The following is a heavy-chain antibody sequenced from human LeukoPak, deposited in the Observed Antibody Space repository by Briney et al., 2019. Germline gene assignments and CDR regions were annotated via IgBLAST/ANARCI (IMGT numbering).Heavy chain of an antibody. J-gene: IGHJ3*02. CDR2: INHSGST. V-gene: IGHV4-34*01. CDR1: GVSFSGYY. CDR3: ARGVYYYDSSGYYSGAFDI. Sequence: SETLSLTCAVYGVSFSGYYWSWIRQPPGKGLEWIGEINHSGSTNYNPSLKSRVTMSVDTSKNQFSLKLSSVTAADTAVYDCARGVYYYDSSGYYSGAFDIWGQGTMVTVSS. D-gene: IGHD3-22*01.